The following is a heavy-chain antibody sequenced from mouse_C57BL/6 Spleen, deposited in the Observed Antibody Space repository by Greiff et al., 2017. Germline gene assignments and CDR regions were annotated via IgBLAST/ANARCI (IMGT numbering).Heavy chain of an antibody. CDR2: IHPSDSDT. CDR3: ASSITTPYYFDY. D-gene: IGHD1-1*01. J-gene: IGHJ2*01. Sequence: QVQLQQPGAELVKPGASVKVSCKASGYTFTSYWMHWVKQRPGQGLEWIGRIHPSDSDTNYNEKFKGKATLTVDKSSSTAYMQLSSLTSEDSAVYYCASSITTPYYFDYWGQGTTLTVSS. V-gene: IGHV1-74*01. CDR1: GYTFTSYW.